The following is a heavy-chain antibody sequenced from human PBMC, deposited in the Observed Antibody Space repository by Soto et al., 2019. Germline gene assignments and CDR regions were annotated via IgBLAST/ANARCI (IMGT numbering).Heavy chain of an antibody. Sequence: EVQLVESGGGLVQPGGSLRLSCAASGFTFSSYSMNWVRQAPGKGLEWVSYISSSSSTIYYADSVKGRFTISRDNAKNPLYRQMNSLRDEDAAVYYCAREGGLLNWFDPWGQGTLVTVSP. CDR2: ISSSSSTI. J-gene: IGHJ5*02. CDR3: AREGGLLNWFDP. V-gene: IGHV3-48*02. CDR1: GFTFSSYS.